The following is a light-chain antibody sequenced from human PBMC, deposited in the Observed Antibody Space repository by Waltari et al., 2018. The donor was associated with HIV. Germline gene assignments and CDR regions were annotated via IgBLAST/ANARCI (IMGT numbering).Light chain of an antibody. V-gene: IGLV3-21*02. CDR1: DIETKN. CDR2: DDS. Sequence: SYVLTQPPSVSVAPGQTARITCGGNDIETKNGHWYQQKPGQAPVLVVYDDSDRPSGIPERFSGSNSGNTATLTITRVEAGDEADYYCQVWDPSSDHVVFGGGTKLTVL. CDR3: QVWDPSSDHVV. J-gene: IGLJ2*01.